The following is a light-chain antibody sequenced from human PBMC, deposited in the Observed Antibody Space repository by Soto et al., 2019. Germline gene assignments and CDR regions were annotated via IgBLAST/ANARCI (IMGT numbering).Light chain of an antibody. CDR3: CSYAGSSYV. CDR1: SSDVRTYNL. J-gene: IGLJ1*01. CDR2: EVT. V-gene: IGLV2-23*02. Sequence: QSALTQPASVSGSPGQSITTSCTGSSSDVRTYNLVSWYQQHPGEAPKLMIYEVTKRPSGVSNRFSGSKSGNTASLTISGLQAEDEADYYCCSYAGSSYVFGTGTKLTVL.